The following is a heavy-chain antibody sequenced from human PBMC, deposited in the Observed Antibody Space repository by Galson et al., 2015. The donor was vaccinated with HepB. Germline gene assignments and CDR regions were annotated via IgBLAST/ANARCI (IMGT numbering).Heavy chain of an antibody. D-gene: IGHD6-6*01. CDR1: GFSLTTTGMS. CDR3: AHSTGYTGSSFYFYYMDV. CDR2: IDWDDDK. V-gene: IGHV2-70*12. J-gene: IGHJ6*03. Sequence: PALVKPTQTLTLTCTFSGFSLTTTGMSVSWIRQSPGKALEWLALIDWDDDKFYSPSLKTRLTISKASSENQVVLTLTNMDPVDTATYYCAHSTGYTGSSFYFYYMDVWGKGTTVTVSS.